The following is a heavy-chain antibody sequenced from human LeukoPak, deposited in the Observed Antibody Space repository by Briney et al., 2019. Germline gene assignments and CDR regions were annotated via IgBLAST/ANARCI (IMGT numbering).Heavy chain of an antibody. J-gene: IGHJ4*02. CDR2: IYHSGST. V-gene: IGHV4-30-2*01. Sequence: TSETLSLTCAVSGGSISSGGYSWSWIRQPPGKGLEWIGYIYHSGSTYYNPSLKSRVTISVDRSKTQFSLKLSFVTAADTDVYYCARNTVVTRLFDYWGQGTLVTVSS. CDR1: GGSISSGGYS. D-gene: IGHD4-23*01. CDR3: ARNTVVTRLFDY.